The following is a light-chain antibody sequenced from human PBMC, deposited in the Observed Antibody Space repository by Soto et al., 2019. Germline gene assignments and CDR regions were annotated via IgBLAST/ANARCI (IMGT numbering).Light chain of an antibody. V-gene: IGKV3-15*01. Sequence: EILMTQSPATLSVYPGERAALSCRASQSVSSNFAWYQQKPGQAPRLLIYGASTRATGIPARFSGSGSGTEFTLTISSLQSEDFAVYYCQQYNNWPYTFGQGTKLEI. J-gene: IGKJ2*01. CDR3: QQYNNWPYT. CDR2: GAS. CDR1: QSVSSN.